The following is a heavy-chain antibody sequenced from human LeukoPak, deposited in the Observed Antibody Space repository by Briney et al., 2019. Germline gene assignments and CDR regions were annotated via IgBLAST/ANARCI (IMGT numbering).Heavy chain of an antibody. CDR3: ARDRIVGGRPSLDY. CDR1: GFTLNGYE. D-gene: IGHD1-26*01. V-gene: IGHV3-48*03. J-gene: IGHJ4*02. Sequence: PGGSLRLSCAASGFTLNGYEMNWVRQAPGKGLEWVSYISSSGTIVYYADFVKGRFTISRDNAKNSLYLQMNSLRAEDTAVYYCARDRIVGGRPSLDYWGLGTLVTVSS. CDR2: ISSSGTIV.